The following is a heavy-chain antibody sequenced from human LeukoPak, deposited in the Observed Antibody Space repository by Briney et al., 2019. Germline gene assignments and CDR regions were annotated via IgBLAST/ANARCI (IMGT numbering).Heavy chain of an antibody. CDR2: IVDTGDGT. D-gene: IGHD4/OR15-4a*01. V-gene: IGHV3-23*01. J-gene: IGHJ6*03. CDR3: AKERGHPLPNYHMDV. CDR1: GFTLSSYA. Sequence: HPGGSLRLSCAASGFTLSSYAMSWVRQAPGKGVEGVSTIVDTGDGTFYADSVRGRFTISRDSSKNTLYLQMNSLRADDTAVYYCAKERGHPLPNYHMDVWGKGTTVTVSS.